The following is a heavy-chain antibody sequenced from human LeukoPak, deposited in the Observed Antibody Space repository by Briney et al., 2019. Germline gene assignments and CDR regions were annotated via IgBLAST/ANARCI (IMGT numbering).Heavy chain of an antibody. J-gene: IGHJ4*02. CDR2: IKQDGSEK. D-gene: IGHD2-15*01. CDR1: GLTFSNYW. CDR3: AKQLGYCSDGSCYFPY. V-gene: IGHV3-7*03. Sequence: GGSLRLSCAASGLTFSNYWMDWVRQAPGKGLEWVANIKQDGSEKNYVDSVKGRFIISRDNVKNSLYLQMNTLRADDTAVYYCAKQLGYCSDGSCYFPYWGQGTLVTVSS.